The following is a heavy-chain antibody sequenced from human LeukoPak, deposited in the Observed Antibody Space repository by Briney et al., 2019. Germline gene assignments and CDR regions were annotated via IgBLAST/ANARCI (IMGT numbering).Heavy chain of an antibody. CDR2: IYHSGST. CDR1: GGSISSSNW. V-gene: IGHV4-4*02. D-gene: IGHD1-26*01. CDR3: AKASVGARFFDP. J-gene: IGHJ5*02. Sequence: SETLSLTCTVSGGSISSSNWWSWVRQPPGKGLEWIGEIYHSGSTNYNPSLKSRVTISVDKSKNQFSLKLSSVTAADTAVYYCAKASVGARFFDPWGQGTLVTVSS.